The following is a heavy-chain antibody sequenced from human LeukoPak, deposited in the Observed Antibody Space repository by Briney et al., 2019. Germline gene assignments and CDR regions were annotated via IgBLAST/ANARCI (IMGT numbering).Heavy chain of an antibody. D-gene: IGHD2-2*02. CDR3: ANSPTYCSSTSCYINY. CDR1: GFTFSSYA. J-gene: IGHJ4*02. CDR2: ISYDGSNK. Sequence: PGGSLRLSCAASGFTFSSYAMHWVRQAPGKGLEWVAVISYDGSNKYYADSVKGRFTISRDNSKNTLYLQMNSLRAEDTAVYYCANSPTYCSSTSCYINYWGQGTLVTVSS. V-gene: IGHV3-30-3*01.